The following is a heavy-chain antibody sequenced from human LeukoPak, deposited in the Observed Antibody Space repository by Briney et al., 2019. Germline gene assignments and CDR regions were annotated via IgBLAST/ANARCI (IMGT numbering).Heavy chain of an antibody. D-gene: IGHD2-21*02. Sequence: GAPLQISCKGSGYSFTSYWIGWVRQVPGKGLEWMGIIYPGDSDTRYSPSFQGQVTISADKSISTAYLQWSSLKASDTAMYYCARTRQAYCGGDCYSNYYYYMDVWGKGTTVTISS. J-gene: IGHJ6*03. CDR3: ARTRQAYCGGDCYSNYYYYMDV. CDR2: IYPGDSDT. V-gene: IGHV5-51*01. CDR1: GYSFTSYW.